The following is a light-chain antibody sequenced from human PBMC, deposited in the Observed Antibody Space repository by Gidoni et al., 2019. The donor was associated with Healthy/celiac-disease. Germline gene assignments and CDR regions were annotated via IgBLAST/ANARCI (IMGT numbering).Light chain of an antibody. Sequence: IVMTQSPDSLAVSLGERATINCKSSQSVLYSSNNTNSVAWYQQKPGQPPKLLISWASTRESGVPDRFSGSGSVTDFTLTISSLQAEDVAVYYCQQYYSTPYTFGQGTKLEIK. V-gene: IGKV4-1*01. CDR3: QQYYSTPYT. J-gene: IGKJ2*01. CDR2: WAS. CDR1: QSVLYSSNNTNS.